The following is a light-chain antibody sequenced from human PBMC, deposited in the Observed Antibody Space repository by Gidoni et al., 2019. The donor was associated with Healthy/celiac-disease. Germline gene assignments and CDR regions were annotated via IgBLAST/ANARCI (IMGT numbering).Light chain of an antibody. CDR1: QSVSSN. CDR2: GAS. V-gene: IGKV3-15*01. J-gene: IGKJ2*01. Sequence: EIVMTHSPATLSVSPGERATLSCRASQSVSSNLAWYQQKPGQAPRLLIYGASTRATGIPARFSGSGSGTEFTLTISSLQSEDFAVYYCQQYNNWPPALYTFGQGTKLEIK. CDR3: QQYNNWPPALYT.